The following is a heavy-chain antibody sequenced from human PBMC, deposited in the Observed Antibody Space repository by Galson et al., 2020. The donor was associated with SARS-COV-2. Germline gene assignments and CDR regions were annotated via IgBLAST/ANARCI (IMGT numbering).Heavy chain of an antibody. V-gene: IGHV3-7*03. CDR3: ARENQASSQQLLILYLAYYYYMDV. J-gene: IGHJ6*03. CDR2: IKQDGSEK. Sequence: GESLKISCAASGFTFSSYWMSWVRQAPGKGLEWVANIKQDGSEKYYVDSVKGRFTISRDNAKNSLYLQMNSLRAEDTAVYYCARENQASSQQLLILYLAYYYYMDVWGKGTTVTVSS. D-gene: IGHD6-13*01. CDR1: GFTFSSYW.